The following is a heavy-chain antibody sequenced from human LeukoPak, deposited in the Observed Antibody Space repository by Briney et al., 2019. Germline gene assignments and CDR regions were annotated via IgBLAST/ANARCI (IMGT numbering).Heavy chain of an antibody. J-gene: IGHJ4*02. Sequence: PGGSLRLSCAASGXXXSSNYMSWVRXAPXKXLEWVSVIYSGGSTYYADSVKGRFTISRDNSKNTLYLQMNSLRAEDTAVYYCARDGDTLDYWGQGTLVTVSS. V-gene: IGHV3-66*01. CDR3: ARDGDTLDY. D-gene: IGHD4-17*01. CDR1: GXXXSSNY. CDR2: IYSGGST.